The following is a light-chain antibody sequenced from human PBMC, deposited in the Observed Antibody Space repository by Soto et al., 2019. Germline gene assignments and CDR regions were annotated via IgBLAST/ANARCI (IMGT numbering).Light chain of an antibody. CDR2: EVN. Sequence: QSVLTQPASVSGSPGQSIAISCTGTSGEVGNFDLVFWYQQHPGKAPKLIIYEVNKRPSAVSIRFSGSKSDNTASLTIFGLQAEDEADYYCCSYAGSRTFVFGTGTKVTVL. J-gene: IGLJ1*01. CDR1: SGEVGNFDL. V-gene: IGLV2-23*02. CDR3: CSYAGSRTFV.